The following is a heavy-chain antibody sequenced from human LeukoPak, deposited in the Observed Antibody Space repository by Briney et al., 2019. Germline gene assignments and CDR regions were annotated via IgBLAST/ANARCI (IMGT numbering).Heavy chain of an antibody. CDR1: GYIFTNYY. J-gene: IGHJ4*02. V-gene: IGHV1-2*02. Sequence: ASVKVSCKASGYIFTNYYMHWVRQAPGQGLEWMGWINPRSGGTNFAQKFQGRVTMTRDTSISAAYMELSRLRSDDTAVYYCARHVSSSGEDSWGQGTPATVSS. D-gene: IGHD2-21*01. CDR2: INPRSGGT. CDR3: ARHVSSSGEDS.